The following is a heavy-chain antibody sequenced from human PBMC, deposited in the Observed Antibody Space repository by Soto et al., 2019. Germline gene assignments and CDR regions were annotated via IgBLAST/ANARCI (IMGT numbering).Heavy chain of an antibody. CDR3: ARRYGDCFDY. J-gene: IGHJ4*02. CDR2: IYYSGST. D-gene: IGHD4-17*01. Sequence: NPSETLSLTCAVSGGSISSGGYSWSWIRQPPGKGLEWIGCIYYSGSTNYNPSLKSRVTISVDTSKNQFSLKLSSVTAADTAVYYCARRYGDCFDYWGQGTLVTVSS. V-gene: IGHV4-61*08. CDR1: GGSISSGGYS.